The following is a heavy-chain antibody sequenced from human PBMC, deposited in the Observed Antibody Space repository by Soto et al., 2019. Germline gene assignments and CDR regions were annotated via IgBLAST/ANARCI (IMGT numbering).Heavy chain of an antibody. CDR1: GFTFSRHA. J-gene: IGHJ5*01. CDR3: XXXPNGFDS. V-gene: IGHV3-23*01. CDR2: ISENSGGT. Sequence: EVQLLESGGGLVQPGGSLRLSCAASGFTFSRHAMTWVRQAPGKGLEWVSSISENSGGTYYADSAKGRFTISRDNSKXXXXXXXXXXRAEXTAXXXXXXXPNGFDSWGQGTLVVVSS.